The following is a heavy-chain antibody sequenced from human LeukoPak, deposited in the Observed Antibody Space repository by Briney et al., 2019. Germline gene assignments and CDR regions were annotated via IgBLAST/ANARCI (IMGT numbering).Heavy chain of an antibody. CDR1: GYRFSSYG. Sequence: ASVKVSCKCSGYRFSSYGICWVRQAPGQGLEWVGWISAYSGHTNYAQRVQDRLTMTTDRSTSTAYMELRGLRSDDTAVYYCVREGEAATTGDYWGQGTLVTVSS. CDR2: ISAYSGHT. D-gene: IGHD1-14*01. J-gene: IGHJ4*02. CDR3: VREGEAATTGDY. V-gene: IGHV1-18*01.